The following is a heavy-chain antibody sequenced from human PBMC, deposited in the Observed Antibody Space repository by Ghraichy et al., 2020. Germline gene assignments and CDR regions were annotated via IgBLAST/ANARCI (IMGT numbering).Heavy chain of an antibody. J-gene: IGHJ4*02. CDR1: GFTFSSYS. V-gene: IGHV3-48*02. Sequence: GGSLRLSCAASGFTFSSYSMNWVRQAPGKGLEWVSYISSNSMTTYYADSAKGRFTISRDNAKNSLYLQMHSLRDEDTAVYYCARDRDDNWGTYRYTCDNWGQGTLVTVSS. CDR2: ISSNSMTT. D-gene: IGHD3-16*02. CDR3: ARDRDDNWGTYRYTCDN.